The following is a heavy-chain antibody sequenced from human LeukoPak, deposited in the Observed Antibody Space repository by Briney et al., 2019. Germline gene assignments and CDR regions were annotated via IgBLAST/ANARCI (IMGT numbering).Heavy chain of an antibody. CDR2: IYYSGST. CDR3: AGAARLYSVY. D-gene: IGHD6-6*01. Sequence: SETLSLTCTVSGGSISSYYWSWIRQPPGKGLEWIGYIYYSGSTNYNPSLKSRATISVDTSKNQFSLKLSSVTAADTAVYYCAGAARLYSVYWGQGTLVTVSS. V-gene: IGHV4-59*08. CDR1: GGSISSYY. J-gene: IGHJ4*02.